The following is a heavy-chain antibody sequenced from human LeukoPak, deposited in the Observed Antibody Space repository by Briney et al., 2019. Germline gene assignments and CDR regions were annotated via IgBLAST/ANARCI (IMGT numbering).Heavy chain of an antibody. V-gene: IGHV3-48*02. CDR2: ISSSSSTI. CDR3: ARDSSSWYLDYFDY. Sequence: PAGSLRLSCAASGFTFSSYSMNWVRQAPGKGLEWVSYISSSSSTIYYADSVKGRFTISRDNAKNSLYLQMNSLRDEDTAVYYCARDSSSWYLDYFDYWGQGTQVTVSS. D-gene: IGHD6-13*01. J-gene: IGHJ4*02. CDR1: GFTFSSYS.